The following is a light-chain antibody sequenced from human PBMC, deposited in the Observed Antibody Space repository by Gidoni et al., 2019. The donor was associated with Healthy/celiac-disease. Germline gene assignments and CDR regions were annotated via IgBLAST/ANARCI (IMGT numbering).Light chain of an antibody. CDR3: QQYGSSPPIT. J-gene: IGKJ3*01. V-gene: IGKV3-20*01. CDR1: QSVSSSY. CDR2: GAS. Sequence: EIVLTQSPGPLSLSPGERATLPCRASQSVSSSYLAWYQQKPGHAPRLLIYGASSRATGIPDRFSGSGSGTDFTLTISRLEPEEFAVYYCQQYGSSPPITFGPGTKVDIK.